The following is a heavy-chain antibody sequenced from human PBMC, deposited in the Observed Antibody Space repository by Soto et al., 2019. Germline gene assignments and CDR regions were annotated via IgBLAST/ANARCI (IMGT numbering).Heavy chain of an antibody. V-gene: IGHV6-1*01. CDR3: ARNEGSGYDYYFDF. CDR1: GDSVSRNNVT. J-gene: IGHJ4*02. D-gene: IGHD5-12*01. Sequence: QLQPQLSGPGLVKPSQTLSLTCAISGDSVSRNNVTWNWIRQSPSRGLEWLGRTFYRSKYYNDYAFSVKGRITINADTSENQFSLQMTSVTPEDTAVYFCARNEGSGYDYYFDFWGQGNLVTVAS. CDR2: TFYRSKYYN.